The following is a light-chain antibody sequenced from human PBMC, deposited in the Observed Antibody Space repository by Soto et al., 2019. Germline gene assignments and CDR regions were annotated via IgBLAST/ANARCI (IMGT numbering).Light chain of an antibody. V-gene: IGKV3-20*01. Sequence: EIVLTQSPGTLSLSPGERATLSCRASQSIITNYLAWYRQKPGQAPRLLIYAASSRATGIPDRFSGSGSGTDFTLTISRLEPEDFAVYYCHQYGTSVGTFGQGTRWIS. J-gene: IGKJ1*01. CDR3: HQYGTSVGT. CDR1: QSIITNY. CDR2: AAS.